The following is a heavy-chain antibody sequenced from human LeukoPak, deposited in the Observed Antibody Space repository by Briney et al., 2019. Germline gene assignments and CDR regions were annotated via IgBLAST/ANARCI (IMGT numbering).Heavy chain of an antibody. CDR2: IYPDESNI. CDR3: ARPPSRGYSSSFEY. J-gene: IGHJ4*02. CDR1: GYSFPTYW. D-gene: IGHD2-2*03. Sequence: GKSLKISCKGSGYSFPTYWIAWVRQMPGKGLEWMGIIYPDESNIRYSPSFQGQVTISADKSISTAYLQWSSLKASDTAMYYCARPPSRGYSSSFEYWGQGTLVTVSS. V-gene: IGHV5-51*01.